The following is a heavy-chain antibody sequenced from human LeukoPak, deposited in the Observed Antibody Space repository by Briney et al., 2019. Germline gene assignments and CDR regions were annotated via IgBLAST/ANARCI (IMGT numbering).Heavy chain of an antibody. Sequence: ASVKVSCKASGYTFTGYYMHWVRQAPGQGLGWMGWINPNSGGTNYAQKFQGRVTMTRDTSISTAYMELSRLRSDDTAVYYCARGQPGIAVAGTVNYYYYGMDVWGQGTTVTVSS. CDR3: ARGQPGIAVAGTVNYYYYGMDV. CDR1: GYTFTGYY. D-gene: IGHD6-19*01. V-gene: IGHV1-2*02. J-gene: IGHJ6*02. CDR2: INPNSGGT.